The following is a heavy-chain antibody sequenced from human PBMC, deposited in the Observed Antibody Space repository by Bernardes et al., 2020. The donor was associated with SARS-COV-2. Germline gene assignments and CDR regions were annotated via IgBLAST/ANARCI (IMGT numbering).Heavy chain of an antibody. Sequence: GGSLRLSCAASGFTLSSYAMSWVRQAPGKGLEWVSGISGDADNTYYADSVKGRFTISRDNSKNMLYLQLNSLRAEDTAVYYCAKDSVDGGSGYYYGDYCGVDVWGQGTTVTVSS. CDR3: AKDSVDGGSGYYYGDYCGVDV. CDR2: ISGDADNT. V-gene: IGHV3-23*01. D-gene: IGHD3-22*01. CDR1: GFTLSSYA. J-gene: IGHJ6*02.